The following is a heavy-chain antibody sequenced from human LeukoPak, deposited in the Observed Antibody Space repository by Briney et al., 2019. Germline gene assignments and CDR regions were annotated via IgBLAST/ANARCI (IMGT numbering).Heavy chain of an antibody. J-gene: IGHJ3*02. V-gene: IGHV1-2*02. Sequence: GASVKVSCKTSGYTFPGYYMHWVRQAPGQGLEWMGWINPKSGGTSYAQKFEGRVTMTGDTPISTAYMELSRLRSDDTAMYSCARDGYSSGAGDDAFAIWGQGTMVTVSS. CDR1: GYTFPGYY. D-gene: IGHD3-22*01. CDR2: INPKSGGT. CDR3: ARDGYSSGAGDDAFAI.